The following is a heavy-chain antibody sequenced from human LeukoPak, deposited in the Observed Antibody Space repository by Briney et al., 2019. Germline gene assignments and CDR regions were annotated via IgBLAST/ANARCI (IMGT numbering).Heavy chain of an antibody. V-gene: IGHV3-23*01. J-gene: IGHJ4*02. CDR3: AKKGQADDGGKPD. Sequence: GGSLRLSCAASAFTFSPYVMTWVRQAPGKGLECVSAIDRGVGSTYYADSVKGRFTISRDNSKNTLYLQMNNLRVDDTAVYYCAKKGQADDGGKPDWGQGTLVTVSS. CDR2: IDRGVGST. CDR1: AFTFSPYV.